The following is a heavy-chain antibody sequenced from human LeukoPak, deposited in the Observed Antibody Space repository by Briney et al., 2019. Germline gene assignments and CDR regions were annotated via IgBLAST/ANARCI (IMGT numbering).Heavy chain of an antibody. J-gene: IGHJ4*02. CDR2: INPNSGGT. CDR3: ARDIVVVPAADDY. V-gene: IGHV1-2*02. CDR1: VYTFTGYY. D-gene: IGHD2-2*01. Sequence: ASVKVSCKASVYTFTGYYMHWVRQAPGQGLEWMGWINPNSGGTNYAQKFQGRVTMTRGTSISTAYMELSRLRSDDTAVYYCARDIVVVPAADDYWGQGTLVTVSS.